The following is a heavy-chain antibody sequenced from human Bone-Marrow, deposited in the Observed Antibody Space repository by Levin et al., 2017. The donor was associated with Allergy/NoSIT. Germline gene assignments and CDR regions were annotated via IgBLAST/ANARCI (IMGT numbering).Heavy chain of an antibody. CDR3: TAYSSSWYYLDY. Sequence: GGSLRLSCVASGITFSNAWLSWSRQAPGKGLEWVGRIKSKTDGGTVEYAAPVKGRFTISRDDSKNTLYLQMNSLQTEDTAVYFCTAYSSSWYYLDYWGQGTLVTVSS. J-gene: IGHJ4*02. CDR2: IKSKTDGGTV. D-gene: IGHD6-13*01. CDR1: GITFSNAW. V-gene: IGHV3-15*01.